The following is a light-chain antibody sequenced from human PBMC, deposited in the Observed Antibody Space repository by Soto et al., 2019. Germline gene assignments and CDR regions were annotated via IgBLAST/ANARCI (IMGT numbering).Light chain of an antibody. CDR3: SSYTSSSTLLYV. CDR2: DVS. V-gene: IGLV2-14*01. CDR1: SSDVGGYNY. J-gene: IGLJ1*01. Sequence: QSALAHPASVYGSPGQSITISCTRTSSDVGGYNYVSWYQQHPGKAPKLMIYDVSNRPSGVSNRFSGSKSGNTASLTISGLQAEDEADYYCSSYTSSSTLLYVFGTGTKVTVL.